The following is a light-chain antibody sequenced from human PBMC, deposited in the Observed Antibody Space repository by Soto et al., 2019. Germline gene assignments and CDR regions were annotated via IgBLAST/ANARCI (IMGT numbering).Light chain of an antibody. V-gene: IGKV1-39*01. CDR1: QTISSY. Sequence: DIQMTQSPSSLSASVGDRVTITCRASQTISSYLNWYQQTPGRAPKLLIYAASSLQGGVPSRFSGSGSGTDFTLTISSLQPEYFATFYCQQTYSTPSTWTFGQGTKVEIK. CDR2: AAS. J-gene: IGKJ1*01. CDR3: QQTYSTPSTWT.